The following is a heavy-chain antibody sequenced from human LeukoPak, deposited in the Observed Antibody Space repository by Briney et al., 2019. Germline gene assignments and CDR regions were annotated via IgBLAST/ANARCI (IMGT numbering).Heavy chain of an antibody. CDR2: TYYSGST. V-gene: IGHV4-59*01. Sequence: PSETLSLTCTVSGGSISSYYWSWIRQPPGKGLEWIGYTYYSGSTNYNPSLKSRVTISVDTSKNQFSLKLSSVTAADTAVYYCARDSLRWPLYPWGQGTLVTVSS. J-gene: IGHJ5*02. CDR3: ARDSLRWPLYP. D-gene: IGHD4-23*01. CDR1: GGSISSYY.